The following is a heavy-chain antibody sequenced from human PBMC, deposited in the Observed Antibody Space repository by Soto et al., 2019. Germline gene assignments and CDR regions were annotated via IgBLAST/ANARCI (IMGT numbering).Heavy chain of an antibody. CDR3: ARDKMYYYYYGMDV. J-gene: IGHJ6*02. CDR2: IIPIFGTA. V-gene: IGHV1-69*01. Sequence: QVQLVQSGAEVKKPGSSVKVSCKASGGTFSSYAISWVRQAPGQGLEWMGGIIPIFGTANYAQKFQGRVTITADESTSTAYMELSILRSEDTAVYYCARDKMYYYYYGMDVWGQGTTVTVSS. CDR1: GGTFSSYA.